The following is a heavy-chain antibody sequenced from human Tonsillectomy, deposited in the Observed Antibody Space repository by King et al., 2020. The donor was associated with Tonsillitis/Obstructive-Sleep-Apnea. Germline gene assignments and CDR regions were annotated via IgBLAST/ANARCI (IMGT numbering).Heavy chain of an antibody. CDR2: IDYSGST. Sequence: QLQESGPGLVKPSETLSLTCTVSGGSISSYYWSWIRQPPGKGLEWIVYIDYSGSTKYNPSLKSRVSISVHTSKNQFSLRLSSVTAADTAVYYCAREGEVGFDYWGRGTLVTVSA. D-gene: IGHD1-26*01. CDR3: AREGEVGFDY. CDR1: GGSISSYY. V-gene: IGHV4-59*01. J-gene: IGHJ4*02.